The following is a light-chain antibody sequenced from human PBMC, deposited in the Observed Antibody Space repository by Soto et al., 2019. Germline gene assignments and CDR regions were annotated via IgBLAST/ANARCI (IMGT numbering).Light chain of an antibody. Sequence: DIQMTQSPSSLSASVGDRVTITCQASQDISNYLNWYQQKPGKAPKPLIYDASNLETGVPSRFSGSGSGTDFTFTISSLQPEDIATYYCQQYDNFPRTFGQGTKVEIK. CDR3: QQYDNFPRT. CDR2: DAS. CDR1: QDISNY. J-gene: IGKJ1*01. V-gene: IGKV1-33*01.